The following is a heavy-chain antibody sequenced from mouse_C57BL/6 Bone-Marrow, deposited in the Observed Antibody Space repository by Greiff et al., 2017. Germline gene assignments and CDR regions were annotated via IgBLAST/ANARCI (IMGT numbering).Heavy chain of an antibody. J-gene: IGHJ1*03. V-gene: IGHV1-72*01. CDR1: GYTFTSYW. CDR2: IDPNSGGT. CDR3: ARETTVALQGYVDV. D-gene: IGHD1-1*01. Sequence: QVQLQQPGAELVKPGASVKLSCKASGYTFTSYWMHWVKQRPGRGLEWIGRIDPNSGGTKYNEKFKSKATLTVDKPSSTAYMQLSILTSEDSAVYDCARETTVALQGYVDVWGTGTTGTVSS.